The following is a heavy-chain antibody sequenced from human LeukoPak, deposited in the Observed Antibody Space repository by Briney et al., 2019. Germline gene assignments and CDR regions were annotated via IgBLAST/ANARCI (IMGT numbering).Heavy chain of an antibody. V-gene: IGHV3-23*01. J-gene: IGHJ3*02. CDR1: GFTFSSYA. Sequence: GGSLRLSCAASGFTFSSYAMSWVRQAPGKGLEWVSAISGSGGSTYYADSVKGRFTISRDNSKNTLYPQMNSLRAEDTAVYYCAKSPYDYVWGSYLADAFDIWGQGTMVTVSS. CDR3: AKSPYDYVWGSYLADAFDI. CDR2: ISGSGGST. D-gene: IGHD3-16*02.